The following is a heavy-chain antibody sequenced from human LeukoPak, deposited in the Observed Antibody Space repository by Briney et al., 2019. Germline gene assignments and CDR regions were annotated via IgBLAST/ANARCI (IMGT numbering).Heavy chain of an antibody. CDR2: INTNTGNP. Sequence: ASVKVSCKASGYTFTSYAMNWVRQAPGQGLEWKGWINTNTGNPTYAQGFTGRFVFSLDTSVSTAYLQISSLKAEDTAVYYCARAPGYDFWSGYYENWFDPWGQGTLVTVSS. V-gene: IGHV7-4-1*02. CDR3: ARAPGYDFWSGYYENWFDP. D-gene: IGHD3-3*01. CDR1: GYTFTSYA. J-gene: IGHJ5*02.